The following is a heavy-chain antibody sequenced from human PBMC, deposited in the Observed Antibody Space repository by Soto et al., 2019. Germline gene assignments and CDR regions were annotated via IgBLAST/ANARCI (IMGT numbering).Heavy chain of an antibody. V-gene: IGHV3-48*03. CDR2: ISSSGGTI. Sequence: GGSLRLSCAASGFTFSSYDINCVRQAPGKGLEWLSYISSSGGTIYYADSPKGRFTVSRDNAKNSLYLQMNSLRAEDTAVYYCAREDSSDVFDYWGQGTLVTVSS. CDR1: GFTFSSYD. D-gene: IGHD1-26*01. CDR3: AREDSSDVFDY. J-gene: IGHJ4*02.